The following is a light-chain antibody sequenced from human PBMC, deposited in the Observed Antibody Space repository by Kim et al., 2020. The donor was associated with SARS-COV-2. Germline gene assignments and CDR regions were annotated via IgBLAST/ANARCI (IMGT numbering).Light chain of an antibody. V-gene: IGLV1-44*01. CDR3: AAWDDSLNGYV. Sequence: QSVVTQPPSASGTPGQRVTISCSGSSSNIGSQTVNWYQQLPGTAPKLLIYTNNQRPSGVPDRFSGSKSGTSASLAISGLQSEDEADYYCAAWDDSLNGYVSGTGTKVTVL. CDR2: TNN. CDR1: SSNIGSQT. J-gene: IGLJ1*01.